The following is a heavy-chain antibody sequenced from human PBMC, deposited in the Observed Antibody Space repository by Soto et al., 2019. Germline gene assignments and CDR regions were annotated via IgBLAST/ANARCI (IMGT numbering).Heavy chain of an antibody. Sequence: QVQLVQSGAEVKKPGASVKVSCKASGYTFTSYYMHWVRQAPGQGLEWMGIINPSGGSTSYAQQFQGRVTMTRATSTSTVYMELSSLRSEDTTVYYCARARDTAVSMDVWGQGTTVTVSS. CDR2: INPSGGST. V-gene: IGHV1-46*03. CDR1: GYTFTSYY. D-gene: IGHD5-18*01. J-gene: IGHJ6*02. CDR3: ARARDTAVSMDV.